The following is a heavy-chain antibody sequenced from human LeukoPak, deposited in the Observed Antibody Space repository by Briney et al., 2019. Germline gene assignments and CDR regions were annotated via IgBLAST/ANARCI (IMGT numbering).Heavy chain of an antibody. CDR1: GGTFSSYA. J-gene: IGHJ3*02. D-gene: IGHD1/OR15-1a*01. CDR2: IIPIFGTA. Sequence: LVKVSCKASGGTFSSYAISWVPQAPGQGLEWMGRIIPIFGTANYAQKFQGRVTITTDESTSTAYMELSSLRSEDTAVYYCATGPGYWNNDAFDIWGQGTMVTVSS. V-gene: IGHV1-69*05. CDR3: ATGPGYWNNDAFDI.